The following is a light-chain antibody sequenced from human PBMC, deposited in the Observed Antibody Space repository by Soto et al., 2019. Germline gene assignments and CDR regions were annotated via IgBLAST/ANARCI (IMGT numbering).Light chain of an antibody. V-gene: IGLV3-1*01. Sequence: SYELTQPPSVSVSPGQTASITCSGDKLGDKYTCWYQQKTGQSPVLVIYQHSQRPSGIPERFSGSNSGNTATLTISGTQAMDEADYYCQAWASSTDVVFGGGTKLTVL. CDR2: QHS. J-gene: IGLJ2*01. CDR3: QAWASSTDVV. CDR1: KLGDKY.